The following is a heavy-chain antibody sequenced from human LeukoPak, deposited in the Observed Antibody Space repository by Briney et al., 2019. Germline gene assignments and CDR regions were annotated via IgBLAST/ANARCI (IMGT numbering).Heavy chain of an antibody. J-gene: IGHJ3*02. V-gene: IGHV1-69*04. D-gene: IGHD3-22*01. CDR3: ARYYYYDSSGASNANAFAI. CDR1: GGTFSSYA. Sequence: ASVKVSCKASGGTFSSYAISWVRQAPGQGLEWMGRIIPILGIANYAQKFQGRVTITADKSTSTAYMELSSLRSEDTGVYYCARYYYYDSSGASNANAFAIWGQGTMVTVSS. CDR2: IIPILGIA.